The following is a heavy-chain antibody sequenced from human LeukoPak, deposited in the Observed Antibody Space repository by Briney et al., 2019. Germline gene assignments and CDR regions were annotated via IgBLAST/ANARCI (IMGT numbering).Heavy chain of an antibody. D-gene: IGHD1-1*01. J-gene: IGHJ4*02. CDR3: ARDRADAWTFDY. CDR1: GFTFSSYS. Sequence: PGGSLRLSCAASGFTFSSYSMTWVRQAPGKGLEWVSSISSSSSYIYYADSVKGRFTISRDNAKNSLYLQMNSLGAEDTAVYYCARDRADAWTFDYWGQGTLVTVSS. V-gene: IGHV3-21*01. CDR2: ISSSSSYI.